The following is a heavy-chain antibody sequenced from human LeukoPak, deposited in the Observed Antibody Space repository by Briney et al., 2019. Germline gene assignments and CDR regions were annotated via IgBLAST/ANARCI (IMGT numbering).Heavy chain of an antibody. CDR3: ARARQPAYQNPYGDYEESYYYGMDV. V-gene: IGHV4-39*07. D-gene: IGHD4-17*01. CDR1: GGSISSSSYY. Sequence: SETLSLTCTVSGGSISSSSYYWGWIRQPPGKGLEWIGSIYYSGSTNYNPSLKSRVTISVDTFKNQFSLKLSSVTAADTAVYYCARARQPAYQNPYGDYEESYYYGMDVWGQGTTVTVSS. CDR2: IYYSGST. J-gene: IGHJ6*02.